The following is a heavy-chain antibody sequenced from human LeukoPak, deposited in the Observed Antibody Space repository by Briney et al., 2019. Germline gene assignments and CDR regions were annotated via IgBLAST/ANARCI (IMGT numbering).Heavy chain of an antibody. CDR1: GVTFSIHA. CDR3: ARGMDPTPNDVYDI. D-gene: IGHD3/OR15-3a*01. J-gene: IGHJ3*02. CDR2: ISYDGSRR. Sequence: GGSLRLSCAASGVTFSIHAMHWVRQAPGKGLEWVAVISYDGSRRYYADCVKGRFAISRDNSKNTLDLQMNSLRPEDTAVYYCARGMDPTPNDVYDIWGQGTMVTVSS. V-gene: IGHV3-30*09.